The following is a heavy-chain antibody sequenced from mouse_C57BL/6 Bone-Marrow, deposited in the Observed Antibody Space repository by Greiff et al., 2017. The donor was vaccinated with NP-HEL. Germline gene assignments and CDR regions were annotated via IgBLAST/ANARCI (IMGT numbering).Heavy chain of an antibody. J-gene: IGHJ2*01. CDR2: IYPRSGNT. V-gene: IGHV1-81*01. CDR1: GYTFTSYG. D-gene: IGHD2-3*01. Sequence: VKLVESGAELARPGASVKLSCKASGYTFTSYGISWVKQRTGQGLEWIGEIYPRSGNTYYNEKFKGKATLTADKSSSTAYMQLSSLTSEDSAVYYCAREGLLLYFDYWGQGTTLTVSS. CDR3: AREGLLLYFDY.